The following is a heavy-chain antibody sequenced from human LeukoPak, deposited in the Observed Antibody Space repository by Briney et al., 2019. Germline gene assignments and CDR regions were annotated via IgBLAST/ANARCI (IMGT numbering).Heavy chain of an antibody. CDR1: GGSISSSSYY. J-gene: IGHJ4*02. CDR3: AKDRDSSSWYSPSDF. D-gene: IGHD3-22*01. CDR2: IYYSGST. V-gene: IGHV4-39*02. Sequence: PSETLSLTCTVSGGSISSSSYYWGWIRQPPGKGLEWIGSIYYSGSTYYNPSLKSRVTISVDTSKNQFSLKLSSVTAADTAVYYCAKDRDSSSWYSPSDFWGQGTLVTVSS.